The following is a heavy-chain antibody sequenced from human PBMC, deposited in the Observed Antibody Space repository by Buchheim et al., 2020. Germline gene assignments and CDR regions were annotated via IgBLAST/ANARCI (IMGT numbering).Heavy chain of an antibody. V-gene: IGHV3-23*01. Sequence: EVQLLESGGGFVQPGGSLRLSCAASGFTFSSYAMSWVRQAPGKGLEWVSHISYNGGSTFYADSVKGRFTISRDNSKNTLYLQMNSLRAEDTAVYYCARDFYYDSKTFDYWGQGTL. CDR2: ISYNGGST. J-gene: IGHJ4*02. D-gene: IGHD3-22*01. CDR3: ARDFYYDSKTFDY. CDR1: GFTFSSYA.